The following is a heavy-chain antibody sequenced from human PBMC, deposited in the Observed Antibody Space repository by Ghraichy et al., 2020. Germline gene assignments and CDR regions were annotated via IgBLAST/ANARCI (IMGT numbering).Heavy chain of an antibody. Sequence: SETLSLTCAVYGGSFSDYYWTWIRQPPGKGLQWIGEINHRGSTNYNPSLNSRVTISLDTSRNQFSLKLNSVTAADTAVYYCASTSYDILTGYQPLDTWGQGTLVTVSS. CDR3: ASTSYDILTGYQPLDT. CDR1: GGSFSDYY. J-gene: IGHJ5*02. D-gene: IGHD3-9*01. CDR2: INHRGST. V-gene: IGHV4-34*01.